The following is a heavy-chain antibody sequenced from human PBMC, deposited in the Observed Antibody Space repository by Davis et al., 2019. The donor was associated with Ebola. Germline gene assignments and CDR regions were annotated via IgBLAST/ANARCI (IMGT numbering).Heavy chain of an antibody. CDR2: ISGIGGST. D-gene: IGHD6-19*01. V-gene: IGHV3-23*01. Sequence: PGGSLRLSCAASGFTFSAHDMHWVRQAPGKGLEWVSGISGIGGSTHYADSVKGRFTISRDNSKNTLYLQMNSLRAEDTAEYYCAKVDVAVTGSLDFWGQGTLVTVSS. CDR3: AKVDVAVTGSLDF. J-gene: IGHJ4*02. CDR1: GFTFSAHD.